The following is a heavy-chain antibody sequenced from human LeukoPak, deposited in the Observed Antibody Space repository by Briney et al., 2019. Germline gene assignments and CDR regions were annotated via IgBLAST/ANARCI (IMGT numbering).Heavy chain of an antibody. CDR2: IYYSGST. V-gene: IGHV4-31*03. CDR3: ARQTRYNYGPAFDF. J-gene: IGHJ4*02. CDR1: GGSISSGGYY. D-gene: IGHD5-18*01. Sequence: SSETLSLTCTVSGGSISSGGYYWSWIRQHPGKGLEWIGYIYYSGSTYYNPSLKSRVTISVDTSKNQFSLKLSSVTAADTAVYYCARQTRYNYGPAFDFWGQGALVTVSS.